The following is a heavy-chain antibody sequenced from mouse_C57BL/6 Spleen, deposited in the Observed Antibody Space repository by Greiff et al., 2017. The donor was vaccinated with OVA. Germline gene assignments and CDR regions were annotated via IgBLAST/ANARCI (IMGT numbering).Heavy chain of an antibody. CDR2: IHPNSGST. CDR3: AREGIYDGYYLFAY. Sequence: QVQLQQPGAELVKPGASVKLSCKASGYTFTSYWMHWVKQRPGQGLEWIGMIHPNSGSTNYNEKFKSKATLTVDKSSSTAYMQLSSLTSEDSAVYYCAREGIYDGYYLFAYWGQGTLVTVSA. V-gene: IGHV1-64*01. CDR1: GYTFTSYW. J-gene: IGHJ3*01. D-gene: IGHD2-3*01.